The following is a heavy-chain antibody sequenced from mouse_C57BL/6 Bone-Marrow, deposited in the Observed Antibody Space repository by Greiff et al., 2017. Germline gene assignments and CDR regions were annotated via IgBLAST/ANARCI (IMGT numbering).Heavy chain of an antibody. CDR2: IDPDTGGT. D-gene: IGHD1-1*02. J-gene: IGHJ2*01. V-gene: IGHV1-15*01. CDR3: TTGGY. Sequence: QVQLQQSGAELVRPGASVTLSRKASGYTFTDYEMHWVKQTPVHGLEWIGAIDPDTGGTAYNPQFKGKAILTADKSSSTAYMELRSLTSEDSAVYYCTTGGYWGQGTTLTVSS. CDR1: GYTFTDYE.